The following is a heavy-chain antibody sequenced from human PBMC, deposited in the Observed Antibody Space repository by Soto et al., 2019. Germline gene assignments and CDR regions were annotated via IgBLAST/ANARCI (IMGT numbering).Heavy chain of an antibody. J-gene: IGHJ4*02. CDR2: IYHSGTT. CDR3: ARLLYGDYGGLGY. V-gene: IGHV4-38-2*01. D-gene: IGHD4-17*01. Sequence: PSETLSLTCAVSGGSIISNYWWAWIRQSPGEGLVWIGSIYHSGTTYYNPSLESRVIISVDTSESRFALRLTSVTAADTAVYYCARLLYGDYGGLGYWGQGTLVTVSS. CDR1: GGSIISNYW.